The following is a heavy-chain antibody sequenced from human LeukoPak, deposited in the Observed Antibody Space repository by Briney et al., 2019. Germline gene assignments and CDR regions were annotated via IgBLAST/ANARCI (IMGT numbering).Heavy chain of an antibody. CDR1: GGSISSGGYY. V-gene: IGHV4-31*03. CDR2: IYYSGST. D-gene: IGHD3-22*01. J-gene: IGHJ6*02. CDR3: ARGVGYYDSSGYLYYYYGMDV. Sequence: SETLSLTCTVSGGSISSGGYYWSWIRQHPVKGLEWIGYIYYSGSTYYNPSLKSRVTISVDTSKNQFSLKLSSVTAADTAVYYCARGVGYYDSSGYLYYYYGMDVWGQGTTVTVSS.